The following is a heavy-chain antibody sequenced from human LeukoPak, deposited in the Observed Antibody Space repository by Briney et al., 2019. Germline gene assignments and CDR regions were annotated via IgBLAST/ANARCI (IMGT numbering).Heavy chain of an antibody. J-gene: IGHJ4*02. D-gene: IGHD2-8*01. CDR2: IIPIFGTA. CDR1: GGTFSSYA. V-gene: IGHV1-69*13. Sequence: SVKVSCKASGGTFSSYAISWVRQAPGQGLEWMGGIIPIFGTANYAQKFQGRVTITADESTSTAYMELSSLRSEDTAVYYCARRYCANGVCYRAHFDYWGQGTLVTVSS. CDR3: ARRYCANGVCYRAHFDY.